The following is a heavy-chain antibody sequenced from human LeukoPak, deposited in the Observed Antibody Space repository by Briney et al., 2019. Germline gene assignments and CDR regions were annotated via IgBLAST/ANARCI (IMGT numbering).Heavy chain of an antibody. CDR1: GFTFDDDA. D-gene: IGHD3-22*01. V-gene: IGHV3-43*02. CDR2: ISGDGGNT. J-gene: IGHJ4*02. Sequence: GGSLRLSCAASGFTFDDDAMLWVRQVPGKGLEWVSLISGDGGNTYYADSVRGRFTISRDNSKNSLYLQMNSLRTEDTALYFCAKDPGVQGIVVVNWGQGTLVTVSS. CDR3: AKDPGVQGIVVVN.